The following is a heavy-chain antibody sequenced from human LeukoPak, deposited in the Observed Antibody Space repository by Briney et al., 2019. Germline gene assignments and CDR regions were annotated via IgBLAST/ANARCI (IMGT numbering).Heavy chain of an antibody. V-gene: IGHV3-21*01. D-gene: IGHD6-19*01. J-gene: IGHJ4*02. Sequence: GGSLRLSCAASGFTFSSYSMNWVRQAPGKGLEWVSSISSSSSYIYYADSVKGRFTISRDNAKNSLYLQMNSLRAEDTAVYYCARADGFGSGWPNDYWGQGTLVTVSS. CDR3: ARADGFGSGWPNDY. CDR2: ISSSSSYI. CDR1: GFTFSSYS.